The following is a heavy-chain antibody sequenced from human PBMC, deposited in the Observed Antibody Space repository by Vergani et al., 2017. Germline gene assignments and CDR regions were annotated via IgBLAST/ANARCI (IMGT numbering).Heavy chain of an antibody. CDR3: AKVLGDFWSGPRRAAYYYYYMDV. CDR2: ISGSGGST. Sequence: EVQLVESGGGLVQPGRSLRLSCAASGFTFSSYAMSWVRQAPGKGLEWVSAISGSGGSTYYADSVKGRFTISRDNSKNTLYLQMNSLRAEDTAVYYCAKVLGDFWSGPRRAAYYYYYMDVWGKGTTVTVSS. V-gene: IGHV3-23*04. CDR1: GFTFSSYA. D-gene: IGHD3-3*01. J-gene: IGHJ6*03.